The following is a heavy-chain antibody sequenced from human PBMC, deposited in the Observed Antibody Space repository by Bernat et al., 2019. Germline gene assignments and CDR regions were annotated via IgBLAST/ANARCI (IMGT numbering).Heavy chain of an antibody. D-gene: IGHD2-21*02. CDR1: GFTFSSYA. CDR3: ARGKRESHIVVVTALDY. Sequence: VQLVESGGGLVQPGGSLRLSCAASGFTFSSYAMHWVRQAPGKGLEWVAVISYDGSNKYYADSVKGRFTISRDNSKNTLYLQMNSLRSEDTAVYYCARGKRESHIVVVTALDYWGQGTLVTVSS. CDR2: ISYDGSNK. J-gene: IGHJ4*02. V-gene: IGHV3-30*04.